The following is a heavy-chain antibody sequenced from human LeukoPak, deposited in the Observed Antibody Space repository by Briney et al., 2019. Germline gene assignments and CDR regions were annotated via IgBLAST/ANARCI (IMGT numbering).Heavy chain of an antibody. CDR2: ISAYNGNT. CDR3: ARDGGGEYQLPFQH. Sequence: GASVKVSCKASGYTFTSYGISWVRQAPGQGLEWTGWISAYNGNTNYAQKLQGRVTMTTDTSTGTAYMELRSLRSDDTAVYYCARDGGGEYQLPFQHWGQGTLVTVSS. CDR1: GYTFTSYG. J-gene: IGHJ1*01. D-gene: IGHD2-2*01. V-gene: IGHV1-18*01.